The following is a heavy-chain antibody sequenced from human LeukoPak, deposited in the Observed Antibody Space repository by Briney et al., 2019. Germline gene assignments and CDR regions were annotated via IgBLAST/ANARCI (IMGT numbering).Heavy chain of an antibody. Sequence: GRPLRLSCAASGFTFSSYGMHWVRQAPSKGLEWVAVIWYDGSNKYYADSVKGRFTISRDNSKNTLYLQMNSLRAEDTAVYYCARWSTVNDAFDIWGQGTMVTVSS. CDR2: IWYDGSNK. V-gene: IGHV3-33*01. D-gene: IGHD4-17*01. J-gene: IGHJ3*02. CDR3: ARWSTVNDAFDI. CDR1: GFTFSSYG.